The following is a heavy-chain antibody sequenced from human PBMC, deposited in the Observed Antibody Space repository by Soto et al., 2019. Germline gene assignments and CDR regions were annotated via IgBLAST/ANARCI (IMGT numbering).Heavy chain of an antibody. CDR2: IIPILGIA. D-gene: IGHD5-12*01. J-gene: IGHJ4*02. CDR3: ARDLGYSGYDFGYYFDY. CDR1: GGTFSSYT. Sequence: GASVKVSCKASGGTFSSYTISWVRQAPGQGLEWMGRIIPILGIANYAQKFQGRVTITADKSTSTAYMELSSLRSEDTAVYYCARDLGYSGYDFGYYFDYWGQGTLVTVSS. V-gene: IGHV1-69*04.